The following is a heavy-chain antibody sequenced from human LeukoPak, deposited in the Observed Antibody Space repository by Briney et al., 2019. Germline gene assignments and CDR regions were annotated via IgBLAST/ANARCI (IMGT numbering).Heavy chain of an antibody. CDR3: ARDPTAMVTFDY. CDR2: ISSSSSYI. J-gene: IGHJ4*02. Sequence: GGSLRLSCAASGFTFSIYSMNWVRQAPGKGLEWVSSISSSSSYIYYADSVKGRFTISRDNAKNSLYLQMNSLRAEDTAVYYCARDPTAMVTFDYWGQGTLVTVSS. D-gene: IGHD5-18*01. CDR1: GFTFSIYS. V-gene: IGHV3-21*01.